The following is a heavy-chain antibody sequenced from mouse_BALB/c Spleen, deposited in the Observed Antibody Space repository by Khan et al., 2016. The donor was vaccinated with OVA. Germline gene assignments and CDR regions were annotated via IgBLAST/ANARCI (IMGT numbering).Heavy chain of an antibody. CDR2: ISPGSGDT. J-gene: IGHJ3*01. D-gene: IGHD1-2*01. Sequence: QIQLVQSGAELARPGASVKLSCKASGYTFTDYYINWVKQRTGQGLEWIGEISPGSGDTYYNERFKGKATLTADKSSSTAYMHLSSLTSEASAVYFCARRNYFGYTFAYWGQGTLVTVSA. V-gene: IGHV1-77*01. CDR1: GYTFTDYY. CDR3: ARRNYFGYTFAY.